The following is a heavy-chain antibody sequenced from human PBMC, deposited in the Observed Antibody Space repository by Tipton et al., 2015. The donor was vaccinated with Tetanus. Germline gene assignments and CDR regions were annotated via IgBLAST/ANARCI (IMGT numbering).Heavy chain of an antibody. CDR3: ARWGVGGDWPTITH. J-gene: IGHJ4*02. CDR1: GFTFSSYA. V-gene: IGHV3-23*01. Sequence: SLRLSCAASGFTFSSYAMSWVRQAPGKGLEWVSAISGSGGSTYYADSVKGRFTISRDNSKNTLYLQMNSLRAEDTAVYYCARWGVGGDWPTITHWGQGTLVTVSS. CDR2: ISGSGGST. D-gene: IGHD3-10*01.